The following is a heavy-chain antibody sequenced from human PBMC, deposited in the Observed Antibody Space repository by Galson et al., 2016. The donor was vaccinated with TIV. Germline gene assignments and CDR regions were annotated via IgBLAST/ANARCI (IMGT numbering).Heavy chain of an antibody. Sequence: SLRLSCAASGFSFSRSAMHWVRQTPGRGLEWVAVISYDGTNRYYADSVKGRLTVSRDNSRNTVYLQMNSVRTEDTALYYCATSTVGENIYYYGMDVWGQGTPVTVSS. CDR1: GFSFSRSA. CDR2: ISYDGTNR. CDR3: ATSTVGENIYYYGMDV. J-gene: IGHJ6*02. D-gene: IGHD1-26*01. V-gene: IGHV3-30-3*01.